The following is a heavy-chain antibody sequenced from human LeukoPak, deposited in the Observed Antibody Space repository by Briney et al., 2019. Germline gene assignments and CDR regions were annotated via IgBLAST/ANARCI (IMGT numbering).Heavy chain of an antibody. Sequence: SETLSLTCTVSGASISTYYWSWIRQPPGKGLEWIGYIYYSGSTSYNPSLKSRVTISVDTSKNQFSLKLSSVTAADTAVYYCARDRSGDDDFWSGYYTNYFDPWGQGTLVTVSS. CDR2: IYYSGST. D-gene: IGHD3-3*01. CDR3: ARDRSGDDDFWSGYYTNYFDP. V-gene: IGHV4-59*01. CDR1: GASISTYY. J-gene: IGHJ5*02.